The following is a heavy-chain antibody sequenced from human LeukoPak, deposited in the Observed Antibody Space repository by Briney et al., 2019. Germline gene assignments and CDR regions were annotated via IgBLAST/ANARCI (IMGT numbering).Heavy chain of an antibody. CDR2: VSGSGGNT. J-gene: IGHJ4*02. Sequence: PGGSLRLSCAASGFTFSSRDISWVRQAPGKGLEWVSAVSGSGGNTNYADSVKDRFTISRDNSKNTVYLQMNSLRAEDTAIYYCARDSSSWTVFYFDDWGQGTLVTVSS. D-gene: IGHD6-13*01. CDR3: ARDSSSWTVFYFDD. CDR1: GFTFSSRD. V-gene: IGHV3-23*01.